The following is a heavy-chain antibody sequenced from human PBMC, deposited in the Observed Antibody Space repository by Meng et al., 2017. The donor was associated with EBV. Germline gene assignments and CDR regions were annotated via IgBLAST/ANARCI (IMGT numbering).Heavy chain of an antibody. V-gene: IGHV1-2*06. D-gene: IGHD6-19*01. Sequence: VEEGHPWGAVARPWAAVKVSCNASGYTFTGYYRHWVGQAPGQGLEWMGRINPNSGGTNYAQKFQGRVTMTRDTSISTAYMELSRLRSDDTAVYYCARVGIAVAGTGDYWGQGTLVTVSS. CDR2: INPNSGGT. CDR1: GYTFTGYY. CDR3: ARVGIAVAGTGDY. J-gene: IGHJ4*02.